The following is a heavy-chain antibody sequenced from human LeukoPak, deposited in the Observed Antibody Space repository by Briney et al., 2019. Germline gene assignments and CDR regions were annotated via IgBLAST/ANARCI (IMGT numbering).Heavy chain of an antibody. CDR3: ARLSSYDFWSGYYRIPHYYFDY. J-gene: IGHJ4*02. CDR2: INHSGST. CDR1: GGSFSGYY. V-gene: IGHV4-34*01. Sequence: SETLSLTCAVYGGSFSGYYWSWIRQPPGKGLEWIGEINHSGSTNYNPSLKSRVTISVDTSKNQFSLKLSSVTAADTAVYYCARLSSYDFWSGYYRIPHYYFDYWGQGTLVTVSS. D-gene: IGHD3-3*01.